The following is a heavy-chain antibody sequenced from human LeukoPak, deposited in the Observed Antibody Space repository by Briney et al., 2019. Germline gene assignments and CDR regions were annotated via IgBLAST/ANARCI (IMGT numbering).Heavy chain of an antibody. V-gene: IGHV4-59*12. CDR1: GGSLSSYY. J-gene: IGHJ4*02. CDR2: IYYSGST. CDR3: ARGGRSSGWYYFDY. Sequence: SETLSLTCTVSGGSLSSYYWSWVRQPPGKGLEWSGYIYYSGSTNYNTSLKSRVTISVDTSKNQFSLKLSSVTAADTAVYYCARGGRSSGWYYFDYWGQGTLVTVSS. D-gene: IGHD6-19*01.